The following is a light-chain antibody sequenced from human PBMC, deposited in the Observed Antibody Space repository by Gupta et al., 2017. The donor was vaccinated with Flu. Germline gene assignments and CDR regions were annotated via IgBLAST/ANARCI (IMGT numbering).Light chain of an antibody. CDR2: KDS. J-gene: IGLJ1*01. Sequence: SSDLTQPPSVSVSPGQTARLTCSRDNWANNYVSWVQQKPGQPPLLVIYKDSKRAAGIPGRFSGFNSGNTATLTISGTQAIDEADYYCQTWSGQSSYVFGTGTDVFVL. CDR1: NWANNY. V-gene: IGLV3-1*01. CDR3: QTWSGQSSYV.